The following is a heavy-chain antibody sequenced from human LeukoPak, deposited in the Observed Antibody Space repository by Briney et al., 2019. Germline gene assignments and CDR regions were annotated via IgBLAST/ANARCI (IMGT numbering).Heavy chain of an antibody. V-gene: IGHV3-30*03. CDR3: ARTLYETDMDV. J-gene: IGHJ6*03. CDR1: GFTFSSYG. Sequence: GGSLRLSCAASGFTFSSYGMHWVRQAPGKGLEWVAVISYDGSNKYYADSVKGRFTISRDNSKNTLYLQMNSLRAEDTAVYYCARTLYETDMDVWGKGTTVTVSS. CDR2: ISYDGSNK. D-gene: IGHD5/OR15-5a*01.